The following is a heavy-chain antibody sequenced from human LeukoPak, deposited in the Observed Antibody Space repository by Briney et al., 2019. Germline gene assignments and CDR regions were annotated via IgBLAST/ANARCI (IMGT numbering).Heavy chain of an antibody. J-gene: IGHJ4*02. Sequence: SVKVSCKASGGTFSSYAISWVRQAPGQGLEWMGGIIPIFGTANYAQKFQGRVTITTDESTSTAYMELSSLRSEDTAVYYCARDHYYDSSGYYYWGQGTLVSVSS. D-gene: IGHD3-22*01. CDR1: GGTFSSYA. CDR2: IIPIFGTA. V-gene: IGHV1-69*05. CDR3: ARDHYYDSSGYYY.